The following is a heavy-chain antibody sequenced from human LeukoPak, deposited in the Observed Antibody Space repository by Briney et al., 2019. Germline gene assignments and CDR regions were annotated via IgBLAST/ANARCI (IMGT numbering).Heavy chain of an antibody. CDR1: GFTFSDYY. J-gene: IGHJ4*02. D-gene: IGHD3-10*01. CDR2: ISSSGSTI. CDR3: ARLPNYYGSGSYFYALDY. Sequence: GGSLRLSCAASGFTFSDYYMSWIRQAPGKGLEWVSYISSSGSTIYYADSVKGRFTISRDNAKNSLYLQMNSLRAEDTAVYYCARLPNYYGSGSYFYALDYWSQGTLVTVSS. V-gene: IGHV3-11*04.